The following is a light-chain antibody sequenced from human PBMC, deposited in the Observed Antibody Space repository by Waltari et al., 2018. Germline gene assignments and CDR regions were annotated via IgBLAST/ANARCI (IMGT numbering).Light chain of an antibody. Sequence: QSALAQPASVSGSPGQSITLSCTGISSDIGGYKYVSWYQQHPGKAPKLLIFDVNNRHSGVSNRFSASKSGNTASLTISDLQAEDEADYYCSSYTTSSTLELFGGGTRLTVL. CDR3: SSYTTSSTLEL. V-gene: IGLV2-14*01. CDR2: DVN. J-gene: IGLJ3*02. CDR1: SSDIGGYKY.